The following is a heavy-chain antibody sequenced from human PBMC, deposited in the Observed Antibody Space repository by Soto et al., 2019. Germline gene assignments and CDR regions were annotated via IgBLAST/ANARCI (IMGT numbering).Heavy chain of an antibody. CDR2: IDWDDDK. V-gene: IGHV2-70*01. CDR3: ARSPSGYYYDSSGSYGMDV. J-gene: IGHJ6*02. Sequence: GSGPMLVNPTQTLTLTCTFSGFSLSTSGMCVSWIRQPPGKALEWLALIDWDDDKYYSTSLKTRLTISKDTSKNQVVLTMTNMDPVDTATYYCARSPSGYYYDSSGSYGMDVWGQGTTVTVSS. CDR1: GFSLSTSGMC. D-gene: IGHD3-22*01.